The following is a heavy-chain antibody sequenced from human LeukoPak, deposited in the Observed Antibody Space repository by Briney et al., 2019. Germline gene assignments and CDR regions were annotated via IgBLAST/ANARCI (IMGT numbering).Heavy chain of an antibody. D-gene: IGHD6-13*01. CDR1: RLTCSSYA. Sequence: AGSLTLSCATSRLTCSSYAMHWVRHAPGKRLEWVAVISYDGSNKYYADSVKGRFTIFRDNSKNTLYLQMNSLRAEDTAVYYCARVKEQQLEYNWFDPWGQGTLVTVSS. CDR2: ISYDGSNK. V-gene: IGHV3-30*01. CDR3: ARVKEQQLEYNWFDP. J-gene: IGHJ5*02.